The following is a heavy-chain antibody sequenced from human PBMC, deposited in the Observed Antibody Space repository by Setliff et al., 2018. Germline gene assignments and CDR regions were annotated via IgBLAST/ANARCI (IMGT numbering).Heavy chain of an antibody. D-gene: IGHD2-2*01. CDR1: GFSFSSYA. V-gene: IGHV3-23*01. CDR3: ARSESCGATNCSPFDY. CDR2: IRSNGGAT. Sequence: GGSLRLSCEASGFSFSSYAMNWVRQAPGKGLEWVSGIRSNGGATHYAQSVKGRFTISRDNSRSTLYLDLDSLRTEDTAIYYCARSESCGATNCSPFDYWGQGTLVTVSS. J-gene: IGHJ4*02.